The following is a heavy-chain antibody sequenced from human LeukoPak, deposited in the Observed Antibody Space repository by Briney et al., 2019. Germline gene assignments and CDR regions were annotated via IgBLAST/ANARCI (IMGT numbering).Heavy chain of an antibody. CDR2: INPNSGGT. CDR3: ARAFGSGSGWYGDY. CDR1: GYTFTGYY. Sequence: GASVKVSCKASGYTFTGYYMHWVRQAPGQGLEWMEWINPNSGGTNYAQKFQGRVTMTRDTSISTAYMELSRLRSDDTAVYYCARAFGSGSGWYGDYWGQGTLVTVSS. D-gene: IGHD6-19*01. V-gene: IGHV1-2*02. J-gene: IGHJ4*02.